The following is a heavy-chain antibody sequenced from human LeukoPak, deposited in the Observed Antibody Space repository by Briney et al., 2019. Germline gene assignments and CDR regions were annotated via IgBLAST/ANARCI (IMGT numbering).Heavy chain of an antibody. Sequence: GGSPRLSCAASGFTFSSYNMNWVRLAPGRGLEWLSYISVGSNNMFYADSVKGRFTISRDNADNSLYLQMNTLRAEDTAVYYCVRDDTVTGHFDYWGQGTLVTVSS. V-gene: IGHV3-48*01. CDR2: ISVGSNNM. J-gene: IGHJ4*02. CDR1: GFTFSSYN. CDR3: VRDDTVTGHFDY. D-gene: IGHD4-11*01.